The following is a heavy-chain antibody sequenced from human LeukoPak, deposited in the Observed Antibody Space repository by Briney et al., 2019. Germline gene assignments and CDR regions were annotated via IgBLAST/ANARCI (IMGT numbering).Heavy chain of an antibody. J-gene: IGHJ4*02. CDR3: AKRGVVIRVILVGYHKEAYYFDS. CDR1: GITLSNYG. V-gene: IGHV3-23*01. CDR2: ISGSGGST. Sequence: GGSLRLSCAVSGITLSNYGMSWVRQAPGKGLEWVAGISGSGGSTNYADSVKGRFTISRDNPKNTLYLQMNSLRAEDTAVYFCAKRGVVIRVILVGYHKEAYYFDSWGQGALVTVSS. D-gene: IGHD3-22*01.